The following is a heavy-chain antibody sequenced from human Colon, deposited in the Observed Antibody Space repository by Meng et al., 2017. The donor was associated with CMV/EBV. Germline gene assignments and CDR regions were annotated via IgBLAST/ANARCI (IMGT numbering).Heavy chain of an antibody. D-gene: IGHD3-9*01. CDR2: IKQDGSQK. CDR1: GFTLSGYW. Sequence: GGSLRLSCAASGFTLSGYWMNWVRQAPGKGLEWVASIKQDGSQKYSVDLVKGRFTISRDNAKNSLYLQMNSLRADDTAVYYCARDRRTYYDILTGHYTADYYGMDVWGQGTSVTVSS. J-gene: IGHJ6*02. CDR3: ARDRRTYYDILTGHYTADYYGMDV. V-gene: IGHV3-7*01.